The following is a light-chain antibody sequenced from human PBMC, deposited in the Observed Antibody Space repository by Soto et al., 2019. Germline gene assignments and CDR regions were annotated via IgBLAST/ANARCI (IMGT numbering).Light chain of an antibody. CDR2: GAS. J-gene: IGKJ1*01. V-gene: IGKV3-20*01. Sequence: IVLPQTPSTLSLSPGERATLSCRASQSISSNYLSWYQQKPGQAPRLLIYGASTRATGIPDRFRGSGSGTDFTLTISRLEPEDFAVYHCQQYDDSMTFGQGTKVDIK. CDR3: QQYDDSMT. CDR1: QSISSNY.